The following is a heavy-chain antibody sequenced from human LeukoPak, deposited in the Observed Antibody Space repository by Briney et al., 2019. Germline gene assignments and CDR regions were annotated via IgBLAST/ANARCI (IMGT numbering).Heavy chain of an antibody. CDR2: IYYSGST. D-gene: IGHD2-15*01. V-gene: IGHV4-39*07. J-gene: IGHJ6*03. Sequence: SETLSLTCTVSGGSISSSSYYWGWIRQPPGKGLEWIGSIYYSGSTNYNPSLKSRVTISVDTSKNQFSLKLSSVTAADTAVYYCARTTEGYCRGRSCYSYYYYMDVWGKGTTVTVSS. CDR1: GGSISSSSYY. CDR3: ARTTEGYCRGRSCYSYYYYMDV.